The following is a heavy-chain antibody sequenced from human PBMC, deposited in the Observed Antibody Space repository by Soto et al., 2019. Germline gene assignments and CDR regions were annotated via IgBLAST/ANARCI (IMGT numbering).Heavy chain of an antibody. Sequence: XECLRLSCAASGFTFETYVMTWVRQTPGQGLEWVSAIDGGVSGTYYAGSVKGRFTISRGNLENTLFLQMENLRVEDTAVYYCEKGASGVNWFAEYWGQGILVTVSS. CDR3: EKGASGVNWFAEY. CDR2: IDGGVSGT. J-gene: IGHJ4*02. V-gene: IGHV3-23*01. D-gene: IGHD2-8*01. CDR1: GFTFETYV.